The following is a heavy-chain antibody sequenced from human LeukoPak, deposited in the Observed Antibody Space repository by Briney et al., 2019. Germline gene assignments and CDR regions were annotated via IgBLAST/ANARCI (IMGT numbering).Heavy chain of an antibody. Sequence: ASVKVSCKISGFGLSVLSIHWMRQAPGKGLEWVGGIRPETGEPIYAQKFQGRVTVTEDTVTDTGYMELRSQTSDDTAVYFCTADSGRSYFYFNFWGQGTLVTVSS. CDR3: TADSGRSYFYFNF. CDR1: GFGLSVLS. V-gene: IGHV1-24*01. J-gene: IGHJ4*02. CDR2: IRPETGEP. D-gene: IGHD3-10*01.